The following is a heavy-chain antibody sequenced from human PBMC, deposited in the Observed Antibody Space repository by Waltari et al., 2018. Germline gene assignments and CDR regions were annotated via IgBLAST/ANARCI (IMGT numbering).Heavy chain of an antibody. J-gene: IGHJ6*02. CDR3: ARVGLGGWYPSYYYGMDV. Sequence: QVQLVESGGGVVQPGRSLRLSCAASGFTFSSYAMHWVRQAPGKGLEWVAVISYDGSNKHYVDSVKGRFTISRDNSKNTLYLQMNSLRAEDTAVYYCARVGLGGWYPSYYYGMDVWGQGTTVTVSS. CDR1: GFTFSSYA. V-gene: IGHV3-30*04. CDR2: ISYDGSNK. D-gene: IGHD6-19*01.